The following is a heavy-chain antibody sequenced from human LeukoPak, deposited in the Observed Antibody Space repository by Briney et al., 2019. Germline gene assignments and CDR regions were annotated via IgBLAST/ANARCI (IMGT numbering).Heavy chain of an antibody. J-gene: IGHJ4*02. V-gene: IGHV1-69*13. Sequence: SVKVSCKASGGTFSSYAISWVRQAPGQGLEWMGGIIPIFGTANYAQKFQGRVMITADESTSTAYMELSSLRSEDTAVYYCAGSLDRGIDYWGQGTLITVSS. CDR3: AGSLDRGIDY. D-gene: IGHD3-16*02. CDR2: IIPIFGTA. CDR1: GGTFSSYA.